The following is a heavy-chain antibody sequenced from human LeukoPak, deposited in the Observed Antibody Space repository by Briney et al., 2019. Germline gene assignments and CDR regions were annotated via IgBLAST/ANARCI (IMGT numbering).Heavy chain of an antibody. CDR1: GGSISNYY. CDR3: ARRSTMVRGVSPFDY. CDR2: IYYSGST. V-gene: IGHV4-59*12. D-gene: IGHD3-10*01. J-gene: IGHJ4*02. Sequence: SETLSLTCTVSGGSISNYYWSWIRQPPGKGLEWIGYIYYSGSTNYNPSLKSRVTISVDTSKNQFSLKLSSVTAADTAVYYCARRSTMVRGVSPFDYWGQGTLVTVSS.